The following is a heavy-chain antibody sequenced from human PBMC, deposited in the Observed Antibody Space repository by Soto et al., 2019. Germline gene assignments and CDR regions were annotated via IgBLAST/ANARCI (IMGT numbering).Heavy chain of an antibody. D-gene: IGHD2-15*01. CDR1: GFTLSGFD. CDR3: TRRYCSGGGCYTDFDY. CDR2: IKTKVESYAT. V-gene: IGHV3-73*01. J-gene: IGHJ4*02. Sequence: GGSLRLSCAASGFTLSGFDIHWVRQASGEGLEWVGRIKTKVESYATELAASVKGRFTISRDDPKNTAYLEMNSLKTEDTAVYYCTRRYCSGGGCYTDFDYWGQGALVTVSS.